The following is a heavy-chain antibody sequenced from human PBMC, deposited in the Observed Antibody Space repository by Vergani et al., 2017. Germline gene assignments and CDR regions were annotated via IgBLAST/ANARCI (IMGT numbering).Heavy chain of an antibody. Sequence: QVQLVESGGGVVQPGRSLRLSCAASGFTFSSYGMHWVRQAPGKGLEWVAVISYDGSNKYYADSVKGRFTISRDNSKNTLYLQMNSLRAEDTAVYYCAKAGIAAAGYHMYYFDYWGQGTLVTVSS. D-gene: IGHD6-13*01. CDR1: GFTFSSYG. V-gene: IGHV3-30*18. CDR3: AKAGIAAAGYHMYYFDY. CDR2: ISYDGSNK. J-gene: IGHJ4*01.